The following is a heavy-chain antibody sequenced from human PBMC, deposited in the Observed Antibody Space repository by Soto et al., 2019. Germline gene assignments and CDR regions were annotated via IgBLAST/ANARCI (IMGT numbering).Heavy chain of an antibody. J-gene: IGHJ4*02. D-gene: IGHD3-16*01. CDR1: GGSISSYY. Sequence: SETLSLTCTVSGGSISSYYWSWIRQPPGKGLEWIGYIYYSGSTNYNPSLKSRVTISVDTSKNQFSLKLSSVTAADTAVYYCARDGGATRFYFDYWGQGTLVTVSS. CDR3: ARDGGATRFYFDY. CDR2: IYYSGST. V-gene: IGHV4-59*01.